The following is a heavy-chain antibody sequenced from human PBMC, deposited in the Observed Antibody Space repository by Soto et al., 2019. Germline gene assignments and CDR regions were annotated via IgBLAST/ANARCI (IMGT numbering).Heavy chain of an antibody. CDR2: IKSKTDGGTT. D-gene: IGHD3-10*01. CDR3: NTGYYYGSGSYDY. J-gene: IGHJ4*02. V-gene: IGHV3-15*01. CDR1: GLTFSNAW. Sequence: GGSLRLSCAASGLTFSNAWMSWVRQAPGKGLEWVGRIKSKTDGGTTDYAAPVKGRFAISRDDSKNTLYLQMNSLKTEDTAVYYCNTGYYYGSGSYDYWGQGTLVTVSS.